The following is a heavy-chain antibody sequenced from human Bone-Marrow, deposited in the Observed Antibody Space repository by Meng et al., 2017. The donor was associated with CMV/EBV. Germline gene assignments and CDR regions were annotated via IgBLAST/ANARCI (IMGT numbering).Heavy chain of an antibody. CDR1: GYTFTGYY. Sequence: GGSLRLSCKASGYTFTGYYMHWVRQATGQGLEWMGWMNPNSGNTGYAQKFQGRVTMTRNTSISTAYMELSSLRSEDTAVYYCARGVIVVVPAAWEYYYGMDVWGQGTTVTVSS. V-gene: IGHV1-8*02. CDR2: MNPNSGNT. J-gene: IGHJ6*01. D-gene: IGHD2-2*01. CDR3: ARGVIVVVPAAWEYYYGMDV.